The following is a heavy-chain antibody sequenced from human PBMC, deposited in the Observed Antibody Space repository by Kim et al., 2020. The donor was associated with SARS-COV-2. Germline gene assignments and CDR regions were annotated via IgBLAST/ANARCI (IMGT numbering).Heavy chain of an antibody. CDR1: GFTFSSYS. V-gene: IGHV3-48*02. CDR3: ARDGCSSISCYNGY. J-gene: IGHJ4*02. D-gene: IGHD2-2*02. Sequence: GGSLRLSCEVSGFTFSSYSMNWVRQAPGKGLEWLSYITSSSSTIYYADSVKGRFTISRDNAKNLLYLQMNSLRDEDTAVYYCARDGCSSISCYNGYWGQGTLVTVSS. CDR2: ITSSSSTI.